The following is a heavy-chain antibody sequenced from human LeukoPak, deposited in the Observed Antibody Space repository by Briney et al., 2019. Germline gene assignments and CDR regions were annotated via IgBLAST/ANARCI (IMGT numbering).Heavy chain of an antibody. Sequence: GGSLRLSCAASGFTFSSYAVSWVRQAPGKGLEWVSAISGSGGSTYYADSVKGRFTISRDNSKNTLYLQMNSLRAEDAAVYYCAKEGLGGITMVRGVSDWGQGTLVTVSS. CDR1: GFTFSSYA. V-gene: IGHV3-23*01. CDR3: AKEGLGGITMVRGVSD. D-gene: IGHD3-10*01. CDR2: ISGSGGST. J-gene: IGHJ4*02.